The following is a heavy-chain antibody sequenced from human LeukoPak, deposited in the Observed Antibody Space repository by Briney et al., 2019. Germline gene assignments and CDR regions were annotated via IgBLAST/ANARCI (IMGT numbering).Heavy chain of an antibody. CDR2: ISSSGSTI. Sequence: GGSLRLSCAASGFTFSSYAMHWVRQAPGKGLEWVSYISSSGSTIYYADSVKGRFTISRDNAKNSLYLQMNSLRAEDTAVYYCASVCGGDCYPGDYWGQGTLVTVSS. D-gene: IGHD2-21*02. CDR3: ASVCGGDCYPGDY. V-gene: IGHV3-48*04. CDR1: GFTFSSYA. J-gene: IGHJ4*02.